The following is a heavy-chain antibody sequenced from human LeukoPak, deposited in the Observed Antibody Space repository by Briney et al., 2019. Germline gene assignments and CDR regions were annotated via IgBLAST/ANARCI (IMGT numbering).Heavy chain of an antibody. Sequence: GGSLRLSCAASGFTFSSYGMYWVRQAPGKGLEWVAFIRYDGSNKYYGDSVKGRFTISRDNSKNTLCLQMKSLRAEDTAVYYCAKGGHYYYDSSGYYYPFDYWGQGTLVTVSS. V-gene: IGHV3-30*02. CDR1: GFTFSSYG. CDR2: IRYDGSNK. D-gene: IGHD3-22*01. CDR3: AKGGHYYYDSSGYYYPFDY. J-gene: IGHJ4*02.